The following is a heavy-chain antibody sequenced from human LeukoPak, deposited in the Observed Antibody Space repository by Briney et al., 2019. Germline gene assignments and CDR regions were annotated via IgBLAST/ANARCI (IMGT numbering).Heavy chain of an antibody. CDR3: ARGDDGYDSIDY. CDR1: GFTFSSYA. D-gene: IGHD5-12*01. Sequence: PGGSLRLSCAASGFTFSSYAMSWVRQAPGKGLEWVSAISGSGSTYYADSVKGRFTISRDNSKNTLYLQMNSLRAEDTAVYYCARGDDGYDSIDYWGQGTLVTVSS. V-gene: IGHV3-23*01. CDR2: ISGSGST. J-gene: IGHJ4*02.